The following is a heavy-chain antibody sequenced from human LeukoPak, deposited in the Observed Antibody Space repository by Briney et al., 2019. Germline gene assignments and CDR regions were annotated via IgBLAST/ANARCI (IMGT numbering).Heavy chain of an antibody. Sequence: SETLSLTCNVSGGSISNRAYYWAWIRQPPGKGLEWIGSVFYSGSKYSNPSLESRLTISVDTSKNHFSLRLTSVTAADTAMYYCARHSFPWTFTPNNWFDPWGQGTLVTVSS. CDR2: VFYSGSK. CDR3: ARHSFPWTFTPNNWFDP. V-gene: IGHV4-39*01. D-gene: IGHD2-15*01. J-gene: IGHJ5*02. CDR1: GGSISNRAYY.